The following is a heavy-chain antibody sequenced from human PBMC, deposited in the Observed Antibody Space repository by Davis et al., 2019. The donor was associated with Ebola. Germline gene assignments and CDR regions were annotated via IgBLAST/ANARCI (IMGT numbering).Heavy chain of an antibody. V-gene: IGHV3-48*04. J-gene: IGHJ4*02. CDR3: ARDPGVVVVAATGDY. CDR2: ISSSSTI. CDR1: GFTFSSYS. Sequence: GESLKISCAASGFTFSSYSMNWVRQAPGKGLEWVSYISSSSTIYYADSVKGRFTISRDNAKNSLYLQMNSLRAEDTAVYYCARDPGVVVVAATGDYWGQGTLVTVSS. D-gene: IGHD2-15*01.